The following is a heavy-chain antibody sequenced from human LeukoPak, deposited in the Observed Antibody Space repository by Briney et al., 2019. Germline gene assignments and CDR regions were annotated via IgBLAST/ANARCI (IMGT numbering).Heavy chain of an antibody. Sequence: SETLSLTCTVSGGSISTRFWSWLRQPPGKGLEWIGYIHKNVGTNYNPSLKSRVTISSDMSKNQFSLKLTSVTTADTAVYFCAKTFDTSGYYYFYDHWGQGTLVTVSS. J-gene: IGHJ4*02. CDR3: AKTFDTSGYYYFYDH. D-gene: IGHD3-22*01. CDR2: IHKNVGT. V-gene: IGHV4-59*01. CDR1: GGSISTRF.